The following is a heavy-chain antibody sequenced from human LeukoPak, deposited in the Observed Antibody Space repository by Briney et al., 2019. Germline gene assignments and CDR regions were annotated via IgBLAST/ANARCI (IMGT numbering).Heavy chain of an antibody. Sequence: GGSLRLSCAASGFTFSSYGMNWVRQAPGKGLEWVSSISSSSSYIYYADSVKGRFTISRDNAKNSLYLQMNGLRAEDTAVYYCAREYYYDSSGKGPDYWGQGTLVTVSS. V-gene: IGHV3-21*01. CDR1: GFTFSSYG. CDR3: AREYYYDSSGKGPDY. D-gene: IGHD3-22*01. CDR2: ISSSSSYI. J-gene: IGHJ4*02.